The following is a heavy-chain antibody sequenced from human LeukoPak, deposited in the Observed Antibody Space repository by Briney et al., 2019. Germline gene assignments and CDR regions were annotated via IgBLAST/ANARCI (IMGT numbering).Heavy chain of an antibody. CDR2: ISTYNGNT. V-gene: IGHV1-18*01. CDR3: ARDRRDGYNIGAFDI. CDR1: GYTFISNG. J-gene: IGHJ3*02. Sequence: GASVKVSCTASGYTFISNGISWVRRAPGQGLEWMGWISTYNGNTNYAQKLQGRVTMTTDTSTSTAYMELRSLRSDDTAVYYCARDRRDGYNIGAFDIWGQGTMVTVSS. D-gene: IGHD5-24*01.